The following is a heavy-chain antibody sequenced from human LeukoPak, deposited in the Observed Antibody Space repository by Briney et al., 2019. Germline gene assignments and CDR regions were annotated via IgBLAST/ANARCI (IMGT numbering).Heavy chain of an antibody. CDR2: INPNSGGT. Sequence: ASVKVSCKASGYTFTGYYMHWVRQAPGQGLEWMGWINPNSGGTNYAQKFQGRVTMTRDTSISTAYMELSRLRSDDTAVYYCARVYYDFWSGYYISDAFDIWGQGTMVTVSS. V-gene: IGHV1-2*02. CDR3: ARVYYDFWSGYYISDAFDI. CDR1: GYTFTGYY. J-gene: IGHJ3*02. D-gene: IGHD3-3*01.